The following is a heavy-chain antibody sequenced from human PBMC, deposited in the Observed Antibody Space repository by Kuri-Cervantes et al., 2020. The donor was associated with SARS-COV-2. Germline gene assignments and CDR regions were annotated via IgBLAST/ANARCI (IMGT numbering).Heavy chain of an antibody. Sequence: GESLKISCAASGFTFNTCAMHWVRQAPGKGLEWVAMVSSDGTNQSYADSVKGRFTISRDNSKSTLHLRIISLRTEDTGVFYCARARVGVFDFWGQGALVTVSS. CDR3: ARARVGVFDF. D-gene: IGHD2-21*01. CDR1: GFTFNTCA. J-gene: IGHJ4*02. CDR2: VSSDGTNQ. V-gene: IGHV3-30*04.